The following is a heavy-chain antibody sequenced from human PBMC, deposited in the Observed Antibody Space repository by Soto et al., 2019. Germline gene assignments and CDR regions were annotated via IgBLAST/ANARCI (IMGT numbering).Heavy chain of an antibody. CDR3: ARHKRTTVTIDY. V-gene: IGHV4-39*01. CDR2: IYYSGST. D-gene: IGHD4-17*01. CDR1: GGSISSSSYY. J-gene: IGHJ4*02. Sequence: SETLSLTCTVSGGSISSSSYYWGWIRQPPGKGLEWIGSIYYSGSTCYNPSLKSRVTISVDTSKNQFSLKLSSVTAADTAVYYCARHKRTTVTIDYWGQGTLVTVSS.